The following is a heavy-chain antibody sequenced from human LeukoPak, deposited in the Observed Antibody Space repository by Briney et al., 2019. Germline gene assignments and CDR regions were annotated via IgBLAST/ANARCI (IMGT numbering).Heavy chain of an antibody. CDR3: ARSVAYYYYYMDV. CDR1: GGSFSGYY. CDR2: INHSGST. J-gene: IGHJ6*03. Sequence: SETLSLTCAVYGGSFSGYYWSWILQPPGKGLEWIGEINHSGSTNYNPSLKSRLTISVDTSKNQFALKLSSVTAADTAVYYCARSVAYYYYYMDVWGKGTTVTVSS. D-gene: IGHD6-19*01. V-gene: IGHV4-34*01.